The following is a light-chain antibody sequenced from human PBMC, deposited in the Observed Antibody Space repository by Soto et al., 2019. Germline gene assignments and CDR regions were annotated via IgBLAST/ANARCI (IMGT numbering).Light chain of an antibody. CDR1: QGIRND. Sequence: DIQMTQFPSSLYAAVGDRVTITCRASQGIRNDLGWYQQKPGKAPKRLIYAASSLQSGVPSRFSGSGSATEFTLAISSLQPEDSATFYCLQHSTYPLTFGQGTKVEIK. CDR2: AAS. V-gene: IGKV1-17*01. J-gene: IGKJ1*01. CDR3: LQHSTYPLT.